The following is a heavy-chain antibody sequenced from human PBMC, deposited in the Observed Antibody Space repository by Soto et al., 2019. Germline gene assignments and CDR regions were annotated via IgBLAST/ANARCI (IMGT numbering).Heavy chain of an antibody. J-gene: IGHJ5*02. D-gene: IGHD3-10*01. CDR1: GGSISSGGYS. Sequence: PSETLSLTCAVSGGSISSGGYSWSWIRQPPGKGLEWIGYIYHSGSTYYNPSLKSRVTISVDTSKNQFSLKLSSVTAADTAVYYCARGPVLMGSGRDWFDPWGQGTLVTVSS. CDR2: IYHSGST. CDR3: ARGPVLMGSGRDWFDP. V-gene: IGHV4-30-2*01.